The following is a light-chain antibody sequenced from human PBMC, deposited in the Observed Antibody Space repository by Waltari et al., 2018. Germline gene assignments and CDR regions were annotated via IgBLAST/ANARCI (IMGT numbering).Light chain of an antibody. CDR3: QQYNNWPPYT. CDR1: QSVRSS. CDR2: GAS. V-gene: IGKV3D-15*01. J-gene: IGKJ2*01. Sequence: EVVMTRSPATLAVSPGERATLSCRASQSVRSSLAWYQQKPGQAPRLLLYGASTRATGIPDRFSGSGSGTEFTLTISSLQSEDFAIYYCQQYNNWPPYTFGQGTKLEIK.